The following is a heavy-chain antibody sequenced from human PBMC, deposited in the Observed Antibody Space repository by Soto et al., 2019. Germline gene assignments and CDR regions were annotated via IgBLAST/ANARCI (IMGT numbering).Heavy chain of an antibody. D-gene: IGHD1-26*01. Sequence: AAVMVSCKAPRDTVTSYYINWVRQAPLQWLYWMGVINPHGGSTAYAQKFKGRVTLTRDTSASTVYMEVSSLTSEDTAMYYCARSSGGNFGIIIEGTNWFAPGAREPWSPSP. J-gene: IGHJ5*02. CDR2: INPHGGST. CDR3: ARSSGGNFGIIIEGTNWFAP. CDR1: RDTVTSYY. V-gene: IGHV1-46*01.